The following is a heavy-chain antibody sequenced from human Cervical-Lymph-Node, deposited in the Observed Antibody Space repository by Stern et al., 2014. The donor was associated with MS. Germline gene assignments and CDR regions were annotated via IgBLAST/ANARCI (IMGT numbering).Heavy chain of an antibody. J-gene: IGHJ6*02. CDR3: ARDRTVTTYYYYYGMDV. D-gene: IGHD4-11*01. CDR1: GFTFSYST. Sequence: QVQLGQSGGGVVQPGRSLRISCAASGFTFSYSTMHWVRQTPGKGLEWVATVSYDGSDEYYPDSVKGRFTISRDNSKNTLYLQVNSLRAEDTGVYFCARDRTVTTYYYYYGMDVWGQGTTVTVSS. CDR2: VSYDGSDE. V-gene: IGHV3-30*04.